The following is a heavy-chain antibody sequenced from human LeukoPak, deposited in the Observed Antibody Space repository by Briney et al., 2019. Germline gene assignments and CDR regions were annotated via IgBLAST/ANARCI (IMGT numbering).Heavy chain of an antibody. CDR2: ISYDGSNK. Sequence: PGGSLRLSCAASGFTFSSYGMHWVRQAPGKGLEWVAVISYDGSNKYYADSVKGRFTIPRDNSKNTLYLQMDSLRAEDTAVYYCATSASGGSLYYFDYWGQGTLVTVSS. CDR3: ATSASGGSLYYFDY. V-gene: IGHV3-30*03. CDR1: GFTFSSYG. J-gene: IGHJ4*02. D-gene: IGHD2-15*01.